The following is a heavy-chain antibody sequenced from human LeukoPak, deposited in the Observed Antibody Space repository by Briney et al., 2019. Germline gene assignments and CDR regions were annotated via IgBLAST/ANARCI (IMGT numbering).Heavy chain of an antibody. CDR1: GGTFSSYT. Sequence: SVKVSCKASGGTFSSYTISWVRQAPGQGLEWMGRIIPILGIANYAQKFQGRVTITADKSTSTAYMELSSLRSEDTAVYYCARVRDCSSTSCYTYFYYGMDVWVQGTTVSVSS. J-gene: IGHJ6*02. V-gene: IGHV1-69*02. D-gene: IGHD2-2*01. CDR2: IIPILGIA. CDR3: ARVRDCSSTSCYTYFYYGMDV.